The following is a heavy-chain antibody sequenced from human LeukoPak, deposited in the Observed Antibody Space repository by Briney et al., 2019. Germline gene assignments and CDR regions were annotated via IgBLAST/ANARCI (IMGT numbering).Heavy chain of an antibody. CDR2: IYYSGST. V-gene: IGHV4-31*03. CDR3: ARDPPQRGTAAGSY. CDR1: GGSISSGGYY. J-gene: IGHJ4*02. Sequence: SETLSLTCTVSGGSISSGGYYWSWIRQHPGKGLEWIGYIYYSGSTYYNPSLKSRVTISVDTSKNQFSLKLSSVTAADRAVYYCARDPPQRGTAAGSYWGQGTLVTVSS. D-gene: IGHD6-13*01.